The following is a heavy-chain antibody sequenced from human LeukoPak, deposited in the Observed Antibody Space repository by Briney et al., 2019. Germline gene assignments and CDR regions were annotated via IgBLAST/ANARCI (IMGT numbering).Heavy chain of an antibody. CDR3: ARSGGSGRGNYMDV. Sequence: SVKVSCKASGGTFSSYAISWVRQAPGQGLEWMGGIIPIFGTANYAQKFQGRVTITTDESTSTAYMQLSSLRSEDTAVYYCARSGGSGRGNYMDVWGKGTTVTVSS. J-gene: IGHJ6*03. V-gene: IGHV1-69*05. CDR1: GGTFSSYA. D-gene: IGHD2-15*01. CDR2: IIPIFGTA.